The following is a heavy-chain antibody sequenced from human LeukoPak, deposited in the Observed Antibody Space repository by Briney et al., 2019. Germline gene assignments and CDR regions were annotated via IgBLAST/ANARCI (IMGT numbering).Heavy chain of an antibody. J-gene: IGHJ3*02. Sequence: GGSLRHSCAASGFTFSSYGMHWVRQAPGKGLEWVAVISYDGSNKYYADSVKGRFTISRDNSKNTLYLQMNSLRAEDTAVYYCAKVGELWYSSGAFDIWGQGTMVTVSS. CDR1: GFTFSSYG. CDR3: AKVGELWYSSGAFDI. V-gene: IGHV3-30*18. CDR2: ISYDGSNK. D-gene: IGHD6-25*01.